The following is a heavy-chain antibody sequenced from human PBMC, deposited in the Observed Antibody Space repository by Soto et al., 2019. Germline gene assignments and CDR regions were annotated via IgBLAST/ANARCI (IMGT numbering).Heavy chain of an antibody. Sequence: QVQLVESGGGVVQPGRSLRLSCAASGFTFSRYGMHWVRQAPGKGLEWVAVIWYDGSNKYYADSVKGRFTISRDNSKNTLYLQKNSLRAEYSVLYYCALEGSGDHYLHYWGQGTLVTVSS. CDR3: ALEGSGDHYLHY. V-gene: IGHV3-33*01. CDR1: GFTFSRYG. D-gene: IGHD3-10*01. J-gene: IGHJ4*02. CDR2: IWYDGSNK.